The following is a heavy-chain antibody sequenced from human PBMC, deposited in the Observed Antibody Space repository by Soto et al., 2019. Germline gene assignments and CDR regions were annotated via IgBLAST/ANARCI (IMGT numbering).Heavy chain of an antibody. CDR2: IYWDDDK. Sequence: QITLKESGPPLVKPTQTLTLTCTFSGFSLSTSGVGVGWIRQPPGKALEWLALIYWDDDKRYCPSLESRLTITNDTSKHQVVLTMTTMDPVDTATYYCAHRLLSYDILTGYSNDAFDIWGQGTMVTVSS. V-gene: IGHV2-5*02. CDR1: GFSLSTSGVG. J-gene: IGHJ3*02. CDR3: AHRLLSYDILTGYSNDAFDI. D-gene: IGHD3-9*01.